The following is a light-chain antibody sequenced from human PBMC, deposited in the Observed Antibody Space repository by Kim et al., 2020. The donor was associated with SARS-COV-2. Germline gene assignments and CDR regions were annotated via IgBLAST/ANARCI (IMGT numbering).Light chain of an antibody. J-gene: IGKJ1*01. Sequence: EIVLTQSPGTLSLSPGERATLSCRASQSVTSTYLAWYQQKPGQAPRLLIYGASSRAPGIPDRFSGSGSGTDFTLTISRLEPEDFAVYYCQQYDSASVTFGQGTKVDIK. CDR1: QSVTSTY. CDR3: QQYDSASVT. CDR2: GAS. V-gene: IGKV3-20*01.